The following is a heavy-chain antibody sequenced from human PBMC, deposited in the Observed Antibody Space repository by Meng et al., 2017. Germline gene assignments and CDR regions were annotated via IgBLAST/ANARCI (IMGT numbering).Heavy chain of an antibody. V-gene: IGHV2-5*02. Sequence: SGPTLVKPTQTLTLTCTFSEFSLTTSGVAVGWIRQPPGKALEWLALIYWDDDKRYSPSLKSRLTITKGTSTNQVVLTMTNMDPVDTATYYCAHSLTSGWDHYFDYWGQGTLVTVSS. J-gene: IGHJ4*02. D-gene: IGHD6-19*01. CDR3: AHSLTSGWDHYFDY. CDR1: EFSLTTSGVA. CDR2: IYWDDDK.